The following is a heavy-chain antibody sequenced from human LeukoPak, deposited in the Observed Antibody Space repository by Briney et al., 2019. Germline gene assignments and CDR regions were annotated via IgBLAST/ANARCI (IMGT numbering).Heavy chain of an antibody. D-gene: IGHD6-19*01. J-gene: IGHJ4*02. V-gene: IGHV3-9*01. Sequence: SLRLSRAGSGFKVGEYALHLVRQAPGEGLGGGSGFSWNGGSLGYADSVKGRFTISRDNAKNSLSLQMNYVKAEDTALYYCAKDSYSSGWELPYFDYWGQGALVTVSS. CDR3: AKDSYSSGWELPYFDY. CDR1: GFKVGEYA. CDR2: FSWNGGSL.